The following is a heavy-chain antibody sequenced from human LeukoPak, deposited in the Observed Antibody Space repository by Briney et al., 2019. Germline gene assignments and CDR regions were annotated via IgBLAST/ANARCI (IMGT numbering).Heavy chain of an antibody. CDR1: GDSISGYY. CDR2: IYTSETT. Sequence: SETLSLTCTVSGDSISGYYWSWIRQPAGKRLEWIGRIYTSETTNYNPSLRSRVTMSIDTSKNQFSLRLSSVTAADTAVYYCARGLDRGYSYGNWFDPWGQGTLVTVS. D-gene: IGHD5-18*01. V-gene: IGHV4-4*07. CDR3: ARGLDRGYSYGNWFDP. J-gene: IGHJ5*02.